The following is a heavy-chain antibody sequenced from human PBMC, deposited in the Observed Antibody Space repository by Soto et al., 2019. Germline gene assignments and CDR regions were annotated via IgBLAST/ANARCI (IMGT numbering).Heavy chain of an antibody. CDR3: AKVSSSWYAGFFDL. D-gene: IGHD6-13*01. J-gene: IGHJ4*02. CDR2: LSDSGDSI. CDR1: GFTFSSHA. Sequence: EVQLLESGGGLVQPGRSLRLSCTASGFTFSSHAMTWVRQAPGKGLEWVSGLSDSGDSIYYADSVKGRFTIYRDNSMKTLYLQMNTLRVADTAVYYCAKVSSSWYAGFFDLWGQETLVTVSS. V-gene: IGHV3-23*01.